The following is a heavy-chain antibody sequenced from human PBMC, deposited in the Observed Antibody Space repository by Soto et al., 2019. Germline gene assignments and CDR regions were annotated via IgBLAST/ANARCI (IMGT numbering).Heavy chain of an antibody. D-gene: IGHD1-26*01. CDR2: ISYSGST. Sequence: QVQLQESGPGLVKPSETLSLTCTVSGASVSSGNYYWSWIRQPPGKGLECIGYISYSGSTNYNPSLKSRVTISIDTSKNQSSLKLSSVTAADTAVYYCARGSGSYYAYWGQGTLVTVSS. V-gene: IGHV4-61*01. CDR3: ARGSGSYYAY. J-gene: IGHJ4*02. CDR1: GASVSSGNYY.